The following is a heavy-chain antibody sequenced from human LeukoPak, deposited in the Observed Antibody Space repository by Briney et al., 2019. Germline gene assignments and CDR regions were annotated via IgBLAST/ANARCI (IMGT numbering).Heavy chain of an antibody. D-gene: IGHD2-15*01. CDR2: ISTSSTYI. CDR1: GFTFSGYT. J-gene: IGHJ4*02. V-gene: IGHV3-21*01. CDR3: ARDLLYLDY. Sequence: GDSLRLSCAASGFTFSGYTMEWVRQSPGKGLEWVASISTSSTYIFYADSMKGRFTISRDNAKNSLYLQMNSLRAEDTAVYYCARDLLYLDYWGQGTLVTVSS.